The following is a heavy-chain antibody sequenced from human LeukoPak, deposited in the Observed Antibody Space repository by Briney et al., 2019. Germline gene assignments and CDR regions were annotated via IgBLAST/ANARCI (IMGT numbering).Heavy chain of an antibody. CDR1: GFTFSSYN. D-gene: IGHD3-22*01. Sequence: GGSLRLSCAASGFTFSSYNMNWVRQAPGKGLEWVSSITSGSSYIYYADSVKGRFTISRDNAKNSLYLQMNSLRAEDTAVYYCTYYYDSSDPYYYYYYMDVWGKGTTVTVSS. V-gene: IGHV3-21*01. J-gene: IGHJ6*03. CDR3: TYYYDSSDPYYYYYYMDV. CDR2: ITSGSSYI.